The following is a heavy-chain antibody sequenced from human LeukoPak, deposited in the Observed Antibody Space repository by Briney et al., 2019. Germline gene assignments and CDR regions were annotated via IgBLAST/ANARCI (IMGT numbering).Heavy chain of an antibody. CDR3: ARAQEADY. V-gene: IGHV3-21*01. Sequence: GGSLRLSCAAPAFAISSYTMNWVRQAPGKGLEWVSSISSSGGKVYYADSVKGRFTVSRDNAKNSLYVQMNSLRAEDTAVYYCARAQEADYWGQGTLVTVSS. J-gene: IGHJ4*02. CDR1: AFAISSYT. CDR2: ISSSGGKV.